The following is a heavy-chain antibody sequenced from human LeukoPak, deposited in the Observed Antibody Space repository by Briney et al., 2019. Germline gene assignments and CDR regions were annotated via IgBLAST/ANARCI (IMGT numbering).Heavy chain of an antibody. CDR2: MNTDGSRT. V-gene: IGHV3-74*01. D-gene: IGHD2-15*01. Sequence: GGSLRLSCVGSGFTFSRNWMHWVRQAPGKGLVWVSRMNTDGSRTDYADSVKGRFTISRDNAKNTLYLQMNSLGAEDTAVYSCASDFGGSDDYWGQGTLVTVSS. J-gene: IGHJ4*02. CDR1: GFTFSRNW. CDR3: ASDFGGSDDY.